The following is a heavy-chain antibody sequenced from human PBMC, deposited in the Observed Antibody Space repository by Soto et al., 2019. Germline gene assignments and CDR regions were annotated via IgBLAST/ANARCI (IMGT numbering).Heavy chain of an antibody. Sequence: ASEKVSCKASGYTFTSYAMHWARQAPGQRLEWMGWINAGNGNTKYSQKFQGRVTITRDTSASTAYMELSSLRSEDTAVYYCARDRDVRTSYCDYWGQGTLVTVSS. D-gene: IGHD3-10*01. CDR1: GYTFTSYA. CDR2: INAGNGNT. CDR3: ARDRDVRTSYCDY. V-gene: IGHV1-3*01. J-gene: IGHJ4*02.